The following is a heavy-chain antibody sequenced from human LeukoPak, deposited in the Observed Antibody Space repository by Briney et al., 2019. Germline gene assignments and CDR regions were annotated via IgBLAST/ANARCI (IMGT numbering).Heavy chain of an antibody. CDR1: GFTFSTYW. Sequence: GGSLRLSRAATGFTFSTYWMSWVRQAPGKGLEWVANIKQDGSAKYYVDSVKGRFTISRDNAKNSLYLQMNSLRAEDTGVYYCAREGVVGATANHYDYWGQGSLVTVSS. CDR2: IKQDGSAK. CDR3: AREGVVGATANHYDY. J-gene: IGHJ4*02. V-gene: IGHV3-7*01. D-gene: IGHD1-26*01.